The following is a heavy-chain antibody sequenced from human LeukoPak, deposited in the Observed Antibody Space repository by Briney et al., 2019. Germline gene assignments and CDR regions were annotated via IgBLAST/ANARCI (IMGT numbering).Heavy chain of an antibody. CDR1: GYSFTDYY. CDR3: ATEGPRGRFDY. CDR2: LNTNTGDT. Sequence: SVKVSCKASGYSFTDYYIHWVRQAPGQGLEWMGWLNTNTGDTDFAYKFLGRVAMTRDTSLSTAYMEVSRLRSDDSAVYYCATEGPRGRFDYWGQGTLVTVSS. V-gene: IGHV1-2*02. J-gene: IGHJ4*02.